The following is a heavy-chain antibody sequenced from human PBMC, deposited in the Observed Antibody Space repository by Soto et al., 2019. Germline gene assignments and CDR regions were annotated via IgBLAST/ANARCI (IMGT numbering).Heavy chain of an antibody. CDR2: MYPDDSDI. Sequence: GESLKSSFHASGYSFSFYWIGWVRQMPGKGLELMAIMYPDDSDIRYRPSFEAHVTISADESTSTAFLQWSSLKASDTAMYYCATAYLHDFETSNSFRDSFDTWRQRTLVTV. J-gene: IGHJ3*02. D-gene: IGHD2-21*01. V-gene: IGHV5-51*01. CDR1: GYSFSFYW. CDR3: ATAYLHDFETSNSFRDSFDT.